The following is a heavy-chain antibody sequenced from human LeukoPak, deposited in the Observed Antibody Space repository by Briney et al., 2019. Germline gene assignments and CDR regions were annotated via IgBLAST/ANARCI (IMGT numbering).Heavy chain of an antibody. V-gene: IGHV3-53*01. Sequence: GGSLRLSCAASGFTFTRYAMSWVRQAPGKGLEWVSLIYSGGGTYYADSVRGRFTISRDDSKNTLYLQMNSLRAEDTAVYYCVRRAGGYSHPYDYWGQGTLVTVSS. CDR2: IYSGGGT. CDR3: VRRAGGYSHPYDY. J-gene: IGHJ4*02. CDR1: GFTFTRYA. D-gene: IGHD4-23*01.